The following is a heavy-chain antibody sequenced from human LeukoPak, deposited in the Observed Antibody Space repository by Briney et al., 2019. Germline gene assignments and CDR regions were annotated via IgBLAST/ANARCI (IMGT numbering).Heavy chain of an antibody. CDR3: ARRGVVTTTFDL. D-gene: IGHD4-23*01. CDR1: GYSITSGYY. CDR2: IYHSGSI. J-gene: IGHJ4*02. V-gene: IGHV4-38-2*01. Sequence: PSETLSLTCSVSGYSITSGYYWAWIRQPPGKGLEWIGCIYHSGSIHYNPSLKSRVTISEDTSKNQFSLRMTSLTVADTAVYYCARRGVVTTTFDLWGQGTLVAVSS.